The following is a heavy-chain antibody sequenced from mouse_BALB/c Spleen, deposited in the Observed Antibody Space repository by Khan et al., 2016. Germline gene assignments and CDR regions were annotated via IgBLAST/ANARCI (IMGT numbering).Heavy chain of an antibody. J-gene: IGHJ2*01. V-gene: IGHV6-6*01. CDR2: IRNKDNNHAT. CDR3: SRRPFDY. CDR1: GFTFSDAW. Sequence: EVKLEVSGGGLVQPGGSMKLSCAASGFTFSDAWIDWVRQSPEKGLEWVAEIRNKDNNHATYYAESVKGRFTISRDDSKSSVYLQMNNLRAEDTGIYYCSRRPFDYWGQGTTLTVSS.